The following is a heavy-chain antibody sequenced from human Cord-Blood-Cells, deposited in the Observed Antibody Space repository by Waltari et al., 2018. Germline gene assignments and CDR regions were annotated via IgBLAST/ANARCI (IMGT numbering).Heavy chain of an antibody. V-gene: IGHV4-34*01. Sequence: QVQLQQWGAGLLKPSETLSLTCAVYGGSFSGYYWSWIRQPPGKGLEWIGEINHSGSTNYNPSLKSRVTISVDTSKIQFSRKLSSGTAADTAVYYCARARGRTYYDFWSGWGQGTTVTVSS. CDR1: GGSFSGYY. J-gene: IGHJ6*02. CDR2: INHSGST. CDR3: ARARGRTYYDFWSG. D-gene: IGHD3-3*01.